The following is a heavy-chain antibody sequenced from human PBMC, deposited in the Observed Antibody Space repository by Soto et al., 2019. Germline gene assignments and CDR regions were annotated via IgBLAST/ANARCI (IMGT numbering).Heavy chain of an antibody. CDR3: ARDLLLPGIGYYYYGMDV. CDR1: GYTFTSYA. V-gene: IGHV1-3*01. D-gene: IGHD2-2*01. J-gene: IGHJ6*02. Sequence: ASVKVSCKASGYTFTSYAMHWVRQAPGQRLEWMGWINAGNGSTYYADSVKGRFTISRDNSKNTLYLQMNSLRAEDTAVYYCARDLLLPGIGYYYYGMDVWGQGTTVTVSS. CDR2: INAGNGST.